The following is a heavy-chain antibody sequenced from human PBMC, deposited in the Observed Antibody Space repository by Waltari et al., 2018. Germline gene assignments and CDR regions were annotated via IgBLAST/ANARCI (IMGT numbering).Heavy chain of an antibody. V-gene: IGHV4-39*07. J-gene: IGHJ4*02. D-gene: IGHD3-22*01. CDR2: IYYSGNT. Sequence: QLQLQESGPGLVKPSEPLSLTCTVSGAPFRSSNYYWGWIRQPPGKGLEWIGSIYYSGNTYSNPSLKSRVTISVDTSKNQFSLELTSVTAADTAVYYCASSKDYYDSTGYTFDFWGQGTLVTVSS. CDR1: GAPFRSSNYY. CDR3: ASSKDYYDSTGYTFDF.